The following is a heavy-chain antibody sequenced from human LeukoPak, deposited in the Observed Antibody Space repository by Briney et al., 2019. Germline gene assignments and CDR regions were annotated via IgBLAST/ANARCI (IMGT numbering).Heavy chain of an antibody. J-gene: IGHJ2*01. CDR3: ARVQGLDFRWYFDL. CDR1: GFTFSSYD. CDR2: IGTAGDT. Sequence: GGSLRPSCAASGFTFSSYDMHWVRQATGKGLEWVSAIGTAGDTYYPGSVKGRFTISRENAKNSLYLQMNSLRAGDTAVYYCARVQGLDFRWYFDLWGRGTLVTVSS. V-gene: IGHV3-13*01.